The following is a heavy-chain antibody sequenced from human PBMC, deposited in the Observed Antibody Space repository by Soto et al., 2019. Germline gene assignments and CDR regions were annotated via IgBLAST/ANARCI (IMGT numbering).Heavy chain of an antibody. CDR1: GGSFSGYY. Sequence: SETLSLTCAVYGGSFSGYYWSWIRQPPGKGLEWIGEINHSGSTNYNPSLKSRVTISVDTSKNQFSLKLSSVTAADTAVYYCAKYDISGYYKGVDCWGQGTQVTVSS. D-gene: IGHD3-22*01. J-gene: IGHJ4*02. CDR3: AKYDISGYYKGVDC. CDR2: INHSGST. V-gene: IGHV4-34*01.